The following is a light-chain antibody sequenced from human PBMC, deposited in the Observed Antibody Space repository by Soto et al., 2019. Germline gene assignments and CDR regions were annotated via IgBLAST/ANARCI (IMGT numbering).Light chain of an antibody. V-gene: IGKV3-11*01. CDR2: DAS. J-gene: IGKJ4*01. Sequence: EIVLTQSPATLSLSPGERATLSCRASQSVSSYLAWYQQKPGQAPRLLIYDASNRATGIPARFSGSGSGTDFTLTISSLEPKDLAVYYCQQRSNWLTSGGGTKVEIK. CDR1: QSVSSY. CDR3: QQRSNWLT.